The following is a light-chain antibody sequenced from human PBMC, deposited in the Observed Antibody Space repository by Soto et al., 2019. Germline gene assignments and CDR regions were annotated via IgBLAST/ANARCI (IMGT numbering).Light chain of an antibody. V-gene: IGKV1-9*01. CDR2: AAS. J-gene: IGKJ3*01. CDR1: QGINSY. Sequence: IELTQSPSSLSASVGDRVTITCRASQGINSYLAWYQQKPGKAPKLLIYAASTLQSGVPPRFSGSGSGTDFTLTITSLEPEDFATYCYQQLNSSSGTFGPGTKVDIK. CDR3: QQLNSSSGT.